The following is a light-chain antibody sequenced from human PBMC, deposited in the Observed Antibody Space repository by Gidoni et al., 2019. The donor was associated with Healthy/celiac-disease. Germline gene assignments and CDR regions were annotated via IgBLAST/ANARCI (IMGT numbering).Light chain of an antibody. V-gene: IGKV4-1*01. CDR1: QSVLYSSNNKNY. J-gene: IGKJ4*01. CDR2: WAS. CDR3: QQYYSTPLT. Sequence: DIVMTQSPDSLAVSLGERAIINCKSSQSVLYSSNNKNYLAWYQQQPGQPPKLLIYWASTRESGVPDRFSGSGSGRDFTLTISSLQAEDVAVYYCQQYYSTPLTFGGGTKVEIK.